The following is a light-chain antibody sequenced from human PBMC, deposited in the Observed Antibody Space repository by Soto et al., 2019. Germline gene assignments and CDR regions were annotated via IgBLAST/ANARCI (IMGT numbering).Light chain of an antibody. CDR2: GAS. J-gene: IGKJ2*01. V-gene: IGKV3-20*01. Sequence: EIVLTQSQGTLSLSPGERATLSCRASQSLSSGQVVCYQQKPGQAPRLLIYGASSRATGIPSRFSGSRSGTAFTLTISRLEPADVAVYYCQQYGISPSTFGPGTQLEIK. CDR1: QSLSSGQ. CDR3: QQYGISPST.